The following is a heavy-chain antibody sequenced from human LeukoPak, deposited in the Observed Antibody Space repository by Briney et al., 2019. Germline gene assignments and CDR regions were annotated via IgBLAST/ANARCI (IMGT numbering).Heavy chain of an antibody. D-gene: IGHD1/OR15-1a*01. CDR3: AKDRSAWHQTIDY. CDR1: GFTLSSYA. V-gene: IGHV3-23*01. Sequence: PGGSLRLSCAASGFTLSSYAMSWVRQAPGKGLEWVSAISDSGNTYHADSVKGRFTISRDSSKNTLFLQMNSLRAEDTAVYYCAKDRSAWHQTIDYWGQGTLVTVSS. CDR2: ISDSGNT. J-gene: IGHJ4*02.